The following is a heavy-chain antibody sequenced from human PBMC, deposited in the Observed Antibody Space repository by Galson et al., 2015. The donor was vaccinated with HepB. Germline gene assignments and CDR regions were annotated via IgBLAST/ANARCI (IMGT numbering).Heavy chain of an antibody. Sequence: SLRLSCAASGFTFSNTAMSWVRQAPGKGLEWVGRIKNETYGESRDDVVTLSVRFTIARDDSKKMLYLQRNGLKTAATAVYYCTSNGGWYRDFDYWGHGSLVTV. V-gene: IGHV3-15*01. CDR2: IKNETYGESR. CDR1: GFTFSNTA. D-gene: IGHD6-19*01. J-gene: IGHJ4*01. CDR3: TSNGGWYRDFDY.